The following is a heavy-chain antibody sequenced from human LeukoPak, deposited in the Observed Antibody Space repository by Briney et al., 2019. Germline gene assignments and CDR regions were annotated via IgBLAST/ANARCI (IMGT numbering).Heavy chain of an antibody. Sequence: GGSLRLSCAASGFTFSSYSLNWVRQAPGKGLEWVSYITSSSSSIYYADSVKGRFTISRDNAKNSLYLQMNSLRAEDTAVYYCARDGGYCSSASCYPNWFDPWGQGTLVTVSS. CDR3: ARDGGYCSSASCYPNWFDP. J-gene: IGHJ5*02. V-gene: IGHV3-48*04. CDR1: GFTFSSYS. D-gene: IGHD2-2*01. CDR2: ITSSSSSI.